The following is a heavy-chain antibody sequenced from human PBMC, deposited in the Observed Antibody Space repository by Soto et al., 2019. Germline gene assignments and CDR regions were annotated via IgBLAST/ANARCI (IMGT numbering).Heavy chain of an antibody. CDR1: RYRFSSYW. CDR3: ARTPYYYGSGSKILDS. J-gene: IGHJ4*02. Sequence: ESLNISCHASRYRFSSYWIGWVRQMPGQGLEWMGIIYPGDSDTRYSPSFHGQVTISADKSINTAYLQWSGLKASDTAMYYCARTPYYYGSGSKILDSWGQGTLVTVYS. V-gene: IGHV5-51*01. CDR2: IYPGDSDT. D-gene: IGHD3-10*01.